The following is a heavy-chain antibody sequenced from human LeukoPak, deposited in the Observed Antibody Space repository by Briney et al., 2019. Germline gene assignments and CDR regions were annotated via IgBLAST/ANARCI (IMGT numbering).Heavy chain of an antibody. CDR3: ARDPSLLSGWHAFDI. CDR1: GYTFTSYA. D-gene: IGHD1-26*01. Sequence: ASVKVSCKASGYTFTSYAMHWVRQAPGQRLEWMGWINAGNGNTKYSQKFQGRVTITRDTSASTAYMELSSLRSEDTAVYYCARDPSLLSGWHAFDIWGQGTMVTVSS. V-gene: IGHV1-3*01. J-gene: IGHJ3*02. CDR2: INAGNGNT.